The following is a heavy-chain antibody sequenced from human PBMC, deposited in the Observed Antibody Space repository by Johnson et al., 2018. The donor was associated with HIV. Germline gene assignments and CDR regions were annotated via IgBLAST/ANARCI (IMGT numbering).Heavy chain of an antibody. CDR1: GFTFNSYA. V-gene: IGHV3-30*04. Sequence: QVQLVESGGGLVQPGGSLRLSCAASGFTFNSYAMHWVRQAPDKGLEWVAVISSAGTDKYYADSVKGRFTISRDNSKNTLYLQMNSLRAEDTAVYYCAKDLNYGSGPVDIWGQGTMVAVSS. CDR3: AKDLNYGSGPVDI. J-gene: IGHJ3*02. CDR2: ISSAGTDK. D-gene: IGHD3-10*01.